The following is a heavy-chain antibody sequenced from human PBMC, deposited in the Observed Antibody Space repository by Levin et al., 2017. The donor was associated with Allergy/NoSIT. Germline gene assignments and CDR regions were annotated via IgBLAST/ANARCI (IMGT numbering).Heavy chain of an antibody. CDR2: INAGNGNT. CDR1: GYTFTSYA. J-gene: IGHJ6*03. D-gene: IGHD2-8*02. Sequence: GESLKISCKASGYTFTSYAMHWVRQAPGQRLEWMGWINAGNGNTKYSQKFQGRVTITRDTSASTAYMELSSLRSEDTAVYYCARVGCTGGVCYYYYYYMDVWGKGTTVTVSS. V-gene: IGHV1-3*01. CDR3: ARVGCTGGVCYYYYYYMDV.